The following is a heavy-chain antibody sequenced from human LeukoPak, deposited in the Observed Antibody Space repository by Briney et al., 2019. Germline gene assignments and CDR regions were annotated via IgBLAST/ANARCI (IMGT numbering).Heavy chain of an antibody. CDR3: XXXXXXXXXXGYYYSAMDV. CDR2: ISGSGDIT. Sequence: GGSLRLSCAASGFTFSSYGMSWVRQAPGKGLEWVSVISGSGDITYYTDSVKGRFTISRDNSKNTLYLQMNSLRAEDTAVFYXXXXXXXXXXXGYYYSAMDVWGQGTTVTVSS. V-gene: IGHV3-23*01. J-gene: IGHJ6*02. CDR1: GFTFSSYG.